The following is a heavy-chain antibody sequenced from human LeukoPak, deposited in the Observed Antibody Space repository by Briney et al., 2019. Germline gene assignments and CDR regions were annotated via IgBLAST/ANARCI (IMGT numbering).Heavy chain of an antibody. CDR1: GGSISSSSYY. V-gene: IGHV4-39*01. CDR3: ARLSLLMVRGVFDY. Sequence: PSETLSLTCTVSGGSISSSSYYWGWIRQPPGKGLEWIGSIYYSGSTYYNPSLKSRVTISVDTSKNQFSLKLSSVTAADMAVYYCARLSLLMVRGVFDYWGQGTLVTVSS. D-gene: IGHD3-10*01. J-gene: IGHJ4*02. CDR2: IYYSGST.